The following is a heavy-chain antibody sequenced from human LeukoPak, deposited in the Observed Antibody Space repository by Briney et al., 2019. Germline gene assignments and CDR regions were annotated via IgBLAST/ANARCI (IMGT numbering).Heavy chain of an antibody. CDR3: ARGYDSSGLPFDP. CDR1: GGTFSSYA. J-gene: IGHJ5*02. V-gene: IGHV1-69*06. CDR2: IIPIFDTA. Sequence: ASVKVSCKASGGTFSSYAISWVRQAPGQGLEWMGGIIPIFDTANYAQKFQGRVTITADKSTSTAYMELSSLRSEDTAVYYCARGYDSSGLPFDPWGQGTLVTVSS. D-gene: IGHD3-22*01.